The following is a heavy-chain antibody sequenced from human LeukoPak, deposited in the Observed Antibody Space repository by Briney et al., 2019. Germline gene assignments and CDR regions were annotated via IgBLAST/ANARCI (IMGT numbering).Heavy chain of an antibody. J-gene: IGHJ5*02. CDR3: ATTIGYSSDWYGWSDP. Sequence: GESLKISCKGSGHSFTNYWIAWVRQMPGKGLEWMGIIYPGDSETRYNPSFQGQVTISADKSINTAYLHWSSLKASDTAMYYCATTIGYSSDWYGWSDPWGQGTLVTVSS. CDR2: IYPGDSET. CDR1: GHSFTNYW. V-gene: IGHV5-51*01. D-gene: IGHD6-19*01.